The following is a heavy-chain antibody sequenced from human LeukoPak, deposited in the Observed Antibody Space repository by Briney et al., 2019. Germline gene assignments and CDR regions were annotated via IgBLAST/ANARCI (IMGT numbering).Heavy chain of an antibody. CDR3: ARDKDFWSGYLDY. D-gene: IGHD3-3*01. CDR1: GFTFSSYA. J-gene: IGHJ4*02. V-gene: IGHV3-30-3*01. Sequence: PGGSLGLSCAASGFTFSSYAMHWVRQAPGKGLEWVALISDDGSNKYYADSVKGRFTISRDNSKNTLYLQMKSLRAEDTAVYYCARDKDFWSGYLDYWGQGTLVTVSS. CDR2: ISDDGSNK.